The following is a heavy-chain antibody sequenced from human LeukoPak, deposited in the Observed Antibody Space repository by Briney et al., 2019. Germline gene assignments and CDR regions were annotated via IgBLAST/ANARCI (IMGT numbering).Heavy chain of an antibody. CDR1: GFTFSDYY. CDR2: ISSSSSYT. CDR3: ARSRGSTSYVDY. J-gene: IGHJ4*02. Sequence: GGSLRLSSAASGFTFSDYYMSWIRQAPGKGLEWVSYISSSSSYTNYADSVKGRFTISRDNAKNSLYLQMNSLRAEDTAVYYCARSRGSTSYVDYWGQGTLVTVSS. V-gene: IGHV3-11*06. D-gene: IGHD2-2*01.